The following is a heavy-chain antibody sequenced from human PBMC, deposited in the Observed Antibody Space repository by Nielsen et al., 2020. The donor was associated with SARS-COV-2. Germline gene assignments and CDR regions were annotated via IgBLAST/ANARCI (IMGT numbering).Heavy chain of an antibody. CDR2: ISSSSSYT. V-gene: IGHV3-11*03. D-gene: IGHD6-13*01. Sequence: SLKISCAASGFTFSDYYMSWIRQAPGKGLEWVSYISSSSSYTNYADSVKGRFTISRDNAKNSLYLQMNSLRAEDTAVYYCAGGYTSTWYYYRFDTWGQGTLVTVSS. J-gene: IGHJ4*02. CDR1: GFTFSDYY. CDR3: AGGYTSTWYYYRFDT.